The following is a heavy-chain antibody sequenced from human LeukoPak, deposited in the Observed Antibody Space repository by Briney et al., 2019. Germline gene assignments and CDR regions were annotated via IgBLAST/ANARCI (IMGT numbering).Heavy chain of an antibody. Sequence: PGGSLRLACAASAFTFSDYYMSWIRQPPGKGLEWVSYISSSGSTIYYADSVKGRFTISRDNAKNSLYLQMNSLRAEDTAVYYCARDWGYSYGPPDYWGQGTLVTVSS. V-gene: IGHV3-11*04. D-gene: IGHD5-18*01. CDR2: ISSSGSTI. J-gene: IGHJ4*02. CDR3: ARDWGYSYGPPDY. CDR1: AFTFSDYY.